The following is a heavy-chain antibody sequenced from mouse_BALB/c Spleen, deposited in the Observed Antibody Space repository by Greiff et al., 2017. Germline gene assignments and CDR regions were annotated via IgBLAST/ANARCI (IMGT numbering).Heavy chain of an antibody. Sequence: QVHVKQSGAELAKPGASVKMSCKASGYTFTSYWMHWVKQRPGQGLEWIGYINPSTGYTEYNQKFKDKATLTADKSSSTAYMQLSSLTSEDSAVYYCARVYYGSSYGAWFAYWGQGTLVTVSA. D-gene: IGHD1-1*01. CDR2: INPSTGYT. V-gene: IGHV1-7*01. CDR1: GYTFTSYW. CDR3: ARVYYGSSYGAWFAY. J-gene: IGHJ3*01.